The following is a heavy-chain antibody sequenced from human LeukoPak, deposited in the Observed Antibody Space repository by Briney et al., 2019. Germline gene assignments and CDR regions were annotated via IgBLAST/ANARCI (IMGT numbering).Heavy chain of an antibody. J-gene: IGHJ4*02. CDR2: ISSDGGST. CDR1: GFTFSSYG. D-gene: IGHD3-16*02. CDR3: VPLYHGGVAY. V-gene: IGHV3-64D*06. Sequence: TGGSLRLSCSAPGFTFSSYGMHWVRQAPGKGLEYVSAISSDGGSTYYADSVKGRFTISRDNSKNTLYLQVRSLRAEDTAVYYCVPLYHGGVAYWGQGTLVTVSS.